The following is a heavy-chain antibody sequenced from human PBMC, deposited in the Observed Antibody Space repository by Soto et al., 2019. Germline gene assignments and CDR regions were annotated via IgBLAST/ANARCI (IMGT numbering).Heavy chain of an antibody. CDR3: ARGPRSGIYYYYYMDV. V-gene: IGHV4-34*01. CDR1: GGSFSGYY. CDR2: INHSGST. D-gene: IGHD3-10*01. J-gene: IGHJ6*03. Sequence: SETLSLTCAVYGGSFSGYYWSWIRQPPGKGLEWIGEINHSGSTNYNPSLKSRVTISVDTSKNQFSLKLSSVTAADTAVYYCARGPRSGIYYYYYMDVWGKGTTVTVSS.